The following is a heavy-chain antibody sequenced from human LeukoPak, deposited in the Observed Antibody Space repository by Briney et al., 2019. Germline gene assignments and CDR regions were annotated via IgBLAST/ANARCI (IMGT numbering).Heavy chain of an antibody. D-gene: IGHD1-26*01. J-gene: IGHJ4*02. V-gene: IGHV3-23*01. CDR2: ISGSGGST. Sequence: PGGSLRLSCAASGFTFSSYGMSWVRQAPGKGLEWVSAISGSGGSTYYADSVKGRFTISRDNSKNTLYLQMNSLRAADTAVYYYANRVGATPDYWGQGQVVTVTA. CDR3: ANRVGATPDY. CDR1: GFTFSSYG.